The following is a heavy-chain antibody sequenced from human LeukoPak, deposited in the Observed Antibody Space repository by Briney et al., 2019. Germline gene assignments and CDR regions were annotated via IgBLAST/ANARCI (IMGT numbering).Heavy chain of an antibody. D-gene: IGHD3-22*01. CDR1: GFTFSSYS. Sequence: GGSLRLSCAASGFTFSSYSMNWVRQAPGKGLEWVSYISSSSSTIYYADSVKGRFTVSRDNAKNSLYLQMNSLRAEDTAIYYCARGLHSRLYDSSVYYPYWGQGTLVTVSS. J-gene: IGHJ4*02. CDR3: ARGLHSRLYDSSVYYPY. CDR2: ISSSSSTI. V-gene: IGHV3-48*01.